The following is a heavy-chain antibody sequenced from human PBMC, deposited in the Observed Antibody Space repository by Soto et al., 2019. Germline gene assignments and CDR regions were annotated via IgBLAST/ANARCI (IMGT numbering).Heavy chain of an antibody. J-gene: IGHJ5*02. V-gene: IGHV3-30*18. CDR3: AKDNYDYVWGSYRFHVSWFDP. CDR1: GFTFSSYG. Sequence: PGGSLRLSCAASGFTFSSYGMHWVRQAPGKGLEWVAVISYDGSNKYYADSVKGRFTISRDNSKNTLYLQMNSLRAEDTAVYYCAKDNYDYVWGSYRFHVSWFDPWGQGTLVTVSS. CDR2: ISYDGSNK. D-gene: IGHD3-16*02.